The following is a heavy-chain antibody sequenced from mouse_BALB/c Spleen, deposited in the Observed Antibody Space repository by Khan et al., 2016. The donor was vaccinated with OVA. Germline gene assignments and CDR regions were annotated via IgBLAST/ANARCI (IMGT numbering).Heavy chain of an antibody. CDR1: GYIFTNYG. V-gene: IGHV9-3-1*01. CDR3: ARTRYGIGYDYAMDY. CDR2: INTYTGEP. D-gene: IGHD1-1*01. J-gene: IGHJ4*01. Sequence: QIQLVQSGPELKQPGETVKISCKASGYIFTNYGMTWVKQAPGKGLKWMGWINTYTGEPTYADDFKGRFAFSLETSANTAYLQINNLKNEETATYCCARTRYGIGYDYAMDYWGQGTTVTVSS.